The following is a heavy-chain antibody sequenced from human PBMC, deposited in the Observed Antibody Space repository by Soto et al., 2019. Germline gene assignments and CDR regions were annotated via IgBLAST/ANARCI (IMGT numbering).Heavy chain of an antibody. CDR2: ISAYNGNT. CDR3: ARGVGSGSYYNQYNWFDP. Sequence: QVQLVQSGAEVKKPGASVKVSCKASGYTFTNYGISWVRQAPGQGLEWMGWISAYNGNTKYAQKLQGRVTMTTDTFTATAXMELRSLRSDDTAVYYCARGVGSGSYYNQYNWFDPWGQGTLVTVSS. V-gene: IGHV1-18*01. D-gene: IGHD3-10*01. CDR1: GYTFTNYG. J-gene: IGHJ5*02.